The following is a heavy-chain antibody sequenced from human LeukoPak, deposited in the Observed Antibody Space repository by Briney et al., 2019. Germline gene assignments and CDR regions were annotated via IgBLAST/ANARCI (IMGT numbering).Heavy chain of an antibody. V-gene: IGHV1-69*06. CDR1: GGTFSSYA. J-gene: IGHJ4*02. D-gene: IGHD3-10*01. CDR3: ATTLGPFGELHY. CDR2: IIPIFGTA. Sequence: GASVKVSCKASGGTFSSYAISWVRQAPGQGLEWMGGIIPIFGTANYAQKFQGRVTITADKSTSTAYMELSSLRSEDTAVYYCATTLGPFGELHYWGQGTLVTVSS.